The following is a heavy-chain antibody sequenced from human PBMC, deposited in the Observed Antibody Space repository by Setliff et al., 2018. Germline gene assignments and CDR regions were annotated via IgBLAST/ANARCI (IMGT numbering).Heavy chain of an antibody. CDR3: GRGFSRIEGWGNWFDP. J-gene: IGHJ5*02. Sequence: SETLSLTCTVSGGSMNSGSYYWSFIRQPAGKGLEWIGYIYYSGSTYYNPSLNGRVTISIDKSKNQISLKLTSVTAADTAVYYCGRGFSRIEGWGNWFDPWGQGILVTVSS. D-gene: IGHD2-15*01. CDR1: GGSMNSGSYY. CDR2: IYYSGST. V-gene: IGHV4-61*10.